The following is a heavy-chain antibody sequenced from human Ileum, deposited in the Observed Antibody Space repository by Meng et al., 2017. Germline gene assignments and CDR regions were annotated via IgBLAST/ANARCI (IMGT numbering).Heavy chain of an antibody. Sequence: VQVQESGPGLVKPSQTLSLTCTVSGGSISSGGYYWGWIRQHPGKGLEWIGYIFYSGSTYYNSSLKSRINISVDTSKNQFSLKVSSVTAADTAVYYCARVRRGLGLRFDPWGQGTLVTVSS. V-gene: IGHV4-31*03. CDR1: GGSISSGGYY. D-gene: IGHD3/OR15-3a*01. CDR3: ARVRRGLGLRFDP. CDR2: IFYSGST. J-gene: IGHJ5*02.